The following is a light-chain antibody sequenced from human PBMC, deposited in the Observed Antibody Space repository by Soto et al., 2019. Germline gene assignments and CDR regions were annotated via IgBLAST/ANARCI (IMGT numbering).Light chain of an antibody. J-gene: IGKJ5*01. CDR2: GAS. Sequence: EIVLTQSPGTLSLSPGERATLSCRASQSVSSSYLAWYQQKPGQAPRLLIYGASSKATGIPDRFSGSGSGTVFTFTISRLEPEDFAVYYCQQYGSSPFTFGQGTRLEIK. CDR1: QSVSSSY. V-gene: IGKV3-20*01. CDR3: QQYGSSPFT.